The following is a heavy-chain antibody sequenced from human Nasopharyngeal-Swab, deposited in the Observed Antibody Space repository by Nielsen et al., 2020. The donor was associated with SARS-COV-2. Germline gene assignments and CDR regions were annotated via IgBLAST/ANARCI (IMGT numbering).Heavy chain of an antibody. J-gene: IGHJ4*02. CDR1: GFTFSSYA. Sequence: GESLKISGAASGFTFSSYAMHWVRQAPGKGLEWVAVISHDGSKKYYGDSVEGRFIISRDNSKNTLYLQMNSLRAEDTAVYYCARDGSSWYEGYYCDNWGQGTLVTVSS. CDR3: ARDGSSWYEGYYCDN. V-gene: IGHV3-30*04. D-gene: IGHD6-13*01. CDR2: ISHDGSKK.